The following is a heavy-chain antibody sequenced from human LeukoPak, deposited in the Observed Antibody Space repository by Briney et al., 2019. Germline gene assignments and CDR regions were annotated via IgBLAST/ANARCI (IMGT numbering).Heavy chain of an antibody. V-gene: IGHV3-23*01. CDR3: AKDLAGSGSHSFDY. J-gene: IGHJ4*02. CDR2: ISGSGGST. Sequence: PGGSLRLSCAASGFTFSNYAMNWVRQAPGRGLEWVSAISGSGGSTYYADSVKGRFTISRDNSKNTLFLQMNSLRAEDTAVYYCAKDLAGSGSHSFDYWGQGTLVTVSS. D-gene: IGHD1-26*01. CDR1: GFTFSNYA.